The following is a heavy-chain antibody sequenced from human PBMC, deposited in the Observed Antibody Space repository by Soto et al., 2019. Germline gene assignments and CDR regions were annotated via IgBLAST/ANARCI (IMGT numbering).Heavy chain of an antibody. V-gene: IGHV4-30-2*01. Sequence: QLQLQESGSGLVKPSQTLSLTCAVSGGSISSGGYSWSWIRQPPGKGLEWIGYIYHSGSTYYNPSLKSRVTISVDRSNNQFSLKLSSVTAADTAVYYCARAGGLGAVAVDSWGQGTLVTVSS. CDR2: IYHSGST. D-gene: IGHD6-19*01. CDR1: GGSISSGGYS. J-gene: IGHJ4*02. CDR3: ARAGGLGAVAVDS.